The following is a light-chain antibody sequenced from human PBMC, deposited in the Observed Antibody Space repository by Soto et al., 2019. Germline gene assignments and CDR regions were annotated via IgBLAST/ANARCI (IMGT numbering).Light chain of an antibody. J-gene: IGKJ1*01. Sequence: DIYMTQSPSALSASVGDRVIIICRASQNINNHLNWYQHKSGKAPRLLIYTASSLHSGVPPRFSGSGSGTDFNMTINSLQAEDFATYYCQQTYNTPRTFGRGTKVDIK. V-gene: IGKV1-39*01. CDR1: QNINNH. CDR3: QQTYNTPRT. CDR2: TAS.